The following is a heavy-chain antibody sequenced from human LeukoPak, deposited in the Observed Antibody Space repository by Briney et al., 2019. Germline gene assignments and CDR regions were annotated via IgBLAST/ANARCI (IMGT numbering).Heavy chain of an antibody. CDR3: ARDSIYCSSTSCYPYYYYYYMDV. D-gene: IGHD2-2*01. CDR1: GFTFSSYS. CDR2: ISSSSSYI. J-gene: IGHJ6*03. Sequence: GGSLRLSCAASGFTFSSYSMNWVRQAPGKGLEWVSSISSSSSYIYYADSVKGRFTISRDNAKNSLYLQMNSLRAEDTAVYYCARDSIYCSSTSCYPYYYYYYMDVWGKGTTVTVSS. V-gene: IGHV3-21*01.